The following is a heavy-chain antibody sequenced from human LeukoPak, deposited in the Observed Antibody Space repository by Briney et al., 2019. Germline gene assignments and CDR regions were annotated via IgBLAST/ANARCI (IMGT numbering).Heavy chain of an antibody. D-gene: IGHD3-9*01. CDR2: ISAYNGNT. J-gene: IGHJ4*02. CDR1: GYTFTSYG. Sequence: ASVKVSCKASGYTFTSYGMSWVRQAPGQGLEWMGWISAYNGNTNYAQKLQGRVTMTTDTSTSTAYMELRSLRSDDTALYYCARSPHILTGENFDYWGQGTLVTVSS. CDR3: ARSPHILTGENFDY. V-gene: IGHV1-18*01.